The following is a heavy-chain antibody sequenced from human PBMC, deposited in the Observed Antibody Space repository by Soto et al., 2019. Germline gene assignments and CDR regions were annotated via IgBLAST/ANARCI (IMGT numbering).Heavy chain of an antibody. J-gene: IGHJ3*02. CDR1: GGSISSYF. CDR3: VSSRTAVFGGALDI. CDR2: IYDSGDA. Sequence: SETLSLTCSVSGGSISSYFKNWIRQAPGKGLEWIGCIYDSGDANYNPSLKSRVTISLDTSKNQFSLKLSSVTAADTAVYYCVSSRTAVFGGALDIWALGTMVTVSS. V-gene: IGHV4-59*03. D-gene: IGHD3-16*01.